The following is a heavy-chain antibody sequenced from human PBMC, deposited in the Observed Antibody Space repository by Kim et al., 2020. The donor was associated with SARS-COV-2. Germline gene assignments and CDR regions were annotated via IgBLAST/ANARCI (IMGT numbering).Heavy chain of an antibody. CDR3: AKVVRLGELSLPSWDYFDY. CDR1: GFTFSSYA. D-gene: IGHD3-16*02. J-gene: IGHJ4*02. V-gene: IGHV3-23*01. CDR2: ISGSGGST. Sequence: GGSLRLSCAASGFTFSSYAMSWVRQAPGKGLEWVSAISGSGGSTYYADSVKGRFTISRDNSKNTLYLQMNSLRAEDMAVYYCAKVVRLGELSLPSWDYFDYWGQGTLVTVSS.